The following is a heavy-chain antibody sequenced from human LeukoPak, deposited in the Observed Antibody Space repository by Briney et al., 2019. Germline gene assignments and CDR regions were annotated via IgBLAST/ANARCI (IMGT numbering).Heavy chain of an antibody. V-gene: IGHV3-23*01. CDR3: AKKPQWLASLDY. Sequence: GESLRLSCAAPGFTFSSYAMSWVRQAPGKGLEWVSAISGSGGSTYYADSVKGRFTISRDNSKNTLYLQMNSLRAEDTAVYYCAKKPQWLASLDYWGQGTLVTVSS. CDR2: ISGSGGST. J-gene: IGHJ4*02. CDR1: GFTFSSYA. D-gene: IGHD6-19*01.